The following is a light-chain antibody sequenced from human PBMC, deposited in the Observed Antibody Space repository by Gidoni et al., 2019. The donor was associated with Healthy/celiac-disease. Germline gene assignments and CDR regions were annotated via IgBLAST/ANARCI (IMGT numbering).Light chain of an antibody. CDR1: KLGDKY. CDR2: QDS. J-gene: IGLJ2*01. Sequence: SYELTQPPSVSVSPGQTASITCSGDKLGDKYACWYQQKPGQSPVLVIYQDSKRPSGIPERFSGSNSGNTATLTISGTQAMDEADYYCQAWDSSLGEVFGGGTKLTVL. V-gene: IGLV3-1*01. CDR3: QAWDSSLGEV.